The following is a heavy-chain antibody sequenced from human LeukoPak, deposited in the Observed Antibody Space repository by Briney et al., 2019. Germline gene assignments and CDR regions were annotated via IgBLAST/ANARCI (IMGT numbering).Heavy chain of an antibody. V-gene: IGHV3-30-3*01. CDR3: ARVGPNYYYYYGMDV. Sequence: GGSLRLSCAASGLTFSSYAMHWVRQAPGKGLEWVAVISYDGSNKYYADSVKGRFTISRDNSKNTLYLQMNSLRAEDTAVYYCARVGPNYYYYYGMDVWGQGTTVTVSS. D-gene: IGHD3/OR15-3a*01. CDR2: ISYDGSNK. J-gene: IGHJ6*02. CDR1: GLTFSSYA.